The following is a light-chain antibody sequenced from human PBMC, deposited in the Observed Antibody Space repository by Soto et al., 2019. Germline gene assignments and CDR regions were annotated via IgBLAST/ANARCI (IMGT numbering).Light chain of an antibody. Sequence: QSVLTQPASVSGSPGQSITISCTGTSSDVGGYNYVSWYQQQPDKAPKLMIYDVSNRPSGVSIRFSGSKSGNTASLTISGLQAEDEAVYYCNSYTTSSTHVIFGGGTKRTVL. J-gene: IGLJ2*01. CDR3: NSYTTSSTHVI. CDR2: DVS. CDR1: SSDVGGYNY. V-gene: IGLV2-14*03.